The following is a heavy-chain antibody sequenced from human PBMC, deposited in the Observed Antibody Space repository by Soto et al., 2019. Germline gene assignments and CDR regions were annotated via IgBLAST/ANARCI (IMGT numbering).Heavy chain of an antibody. V-gene: IGHV3-13*01. J-gene: IGHJ6*03. CDR3: ARGRGTMATHNMDV. Sequence: EVQLVESGGGLVQPGGSLRLSCAASGFSFSSYDMHWVRQPTGKGLEWVSVIGAAGDTYYPGPVKGRFTISRENAKNSFYLQMNSLRAGDTAVYYCARGRGTMATHNMDVWGKGTTVIVSS. CDR2: IGAAGDT. D-gene: IGHD3-10*01. CDR1: GFSFSSYD.